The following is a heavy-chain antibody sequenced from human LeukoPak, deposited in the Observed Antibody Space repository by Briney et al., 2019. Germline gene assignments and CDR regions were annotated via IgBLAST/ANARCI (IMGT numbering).Heavy chain of an antibody. CDR1: GYTFTSYY. CDR2: INPSGGST. CDR3: ARDVGIVVVPAAIPTGDYFDY. V-gene: IGHV1-46*01. D-gene: IGHD2-2*02. Sequence: ASVKVSCKASGYTFTSYYMHWVRQAPGQGLEWMGIINPSGGSTSYAQKFQGRVTMTRDMSTSTVYMELSSPSSEDTAVYYCARDVGIVVVPAAIPTGDYFDYWGQGTLVTVSS. J-gene: IGHJ4*02.